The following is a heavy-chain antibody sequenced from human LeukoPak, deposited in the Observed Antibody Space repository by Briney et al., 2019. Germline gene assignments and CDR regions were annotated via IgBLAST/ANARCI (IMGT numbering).Heavy chain of an antibody. D-gene: IGHD5-12*01. CDR3: ARDKLDSGYDWRAFDI. J-gene: IGHJ3*02. V-gene: IGHV1-46*01. CDR1: GYNFTNYY. Sequence: GASVKVSCKASGYNFTNYYMHWVRQAPGQGPEWMAIINPSSGATSYAQKFQGRVTMTRDTSTSTVYMELSSLRSEDTAVYYCARDKLDSGYDWRAFDIWGQGTMATVSS. CDR2: INPSSGAT.